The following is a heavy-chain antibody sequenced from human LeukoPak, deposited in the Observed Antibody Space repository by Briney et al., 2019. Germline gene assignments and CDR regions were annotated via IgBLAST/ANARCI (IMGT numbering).Heavy chain of an antibody. D-gene: IGHD6-6*01. CDR3: ARDRNSGSSLDI. J-gene: IGHJ3*02. CDR2: INPNSGGT. CDR1: GYTFTGYY. V-gene: IGHV1-2*02. Sequence: ASVKVSCKASGYTFTGYYMHWVRQAPGQGLEWMGWINPNSGGTNYAQNFQGRVTMTRDTSISTAYMELSSLKSDDTAVYYCARDRNSGSSLDIWGQGTMLTVSS.